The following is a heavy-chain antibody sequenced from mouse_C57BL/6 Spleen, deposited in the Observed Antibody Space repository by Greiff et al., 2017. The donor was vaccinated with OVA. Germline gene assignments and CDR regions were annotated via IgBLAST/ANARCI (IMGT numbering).Heavy chain of an antibody. D-gene: IGHD2-3*01. CDR2: INPNNGGT. CDR1: GYTFTDYN. J-gene: IGHJ3*01. V-gene: IGHV1-18*01. Sequence: EVQLQQPGPELVKPGASVKISCKASGYTFTDYNMDWVKQSHGKSLEWIGDINPNNGGTIYNQKFKGKATVTVDKSSSTAYMGRRSLTSEDAAVYDCARGGYYWFAYWGQGTLVTVSA. CDR3: ARGGYYWFAY.